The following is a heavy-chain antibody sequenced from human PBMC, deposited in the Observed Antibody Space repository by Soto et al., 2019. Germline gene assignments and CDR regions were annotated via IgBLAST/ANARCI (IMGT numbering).Heavy chain of an antibody. D-gene: IGHD2-15*01. CDR1: GLIFSNYV. Sequence: DVQLLDSGGGLVQPGGSLRLSCAASGLIFSNYVMSWVRQTPGKGLEWVSGISGRGDNTYYADSVKGRFTVSRDNSKNTLYLQMDSLRAEDTAVYYCAKTPLRVGPIDYWGQGTLVTVSS. J-gene: IGHJ4*02. CDR2: ISGRGDNT. CDR3: AKTPLRVGPIDY. V-gene: IGHV3-23*01.